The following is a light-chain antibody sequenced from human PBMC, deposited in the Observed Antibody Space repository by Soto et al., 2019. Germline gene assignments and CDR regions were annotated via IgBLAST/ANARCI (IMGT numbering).Light chain of an antibody. CDR2: DAF. J-gene: IGKJ2*01. V-gene: IGKV3-11*01. Sequence: EVVLTQSPATLSLSPGERATLSCRASQGVNNYLAWYQQKPGQSPRLLIYDAFKRAAGIPARFSGSGSGTDITLTINSLEPEDGAVYYCHQLSNWYTFGQGTKLEIK. CDR3: HQLSNWYT. CDR1: QGVNNY.